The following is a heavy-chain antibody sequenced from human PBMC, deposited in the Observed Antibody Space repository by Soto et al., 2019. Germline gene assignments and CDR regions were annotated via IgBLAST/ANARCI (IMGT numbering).Heavy chain of an antibody. V-gene: IGHV1-2*02. J-gene: IGHJ4*02. CDR2: INAHSGGT. CDR3: AREGGDSSSWYFDY. CDR1: GFSFTGYY. Sequence: GASVKVSCKASGFSFTGYYIHWLRQAPGQGLEWMGWINAHSGGTEYAQKFQGRVTLTRDTSIATAYLTLTSLTSDDTALYYCAREGGDSSSWYFDYWGQGTLVTVSS. D-gene: IGHD6-13*01.